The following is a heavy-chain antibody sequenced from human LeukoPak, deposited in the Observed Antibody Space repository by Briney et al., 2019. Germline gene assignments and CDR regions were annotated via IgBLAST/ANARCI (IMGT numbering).Heavy chain of an antibody. CDR3: ASAGYSSGWYLGRAFDP. D-gene: IGHD6-19*01. J-gene: IGHJ5*02. CDR1: GGSFSGYY. V-gene: IGHV4-34*01. Sequence: SETLSLTCAVYGGSFSGYYWSWIRQPPGKGLEWIGEINHSGSTNYNPSLKSRVTISVDTSKNQFSLKLSSVTAADTAVYYCASAGYSSGWYLGRAFDPWGQGTLVTVSS. CDR2: INHSGST.